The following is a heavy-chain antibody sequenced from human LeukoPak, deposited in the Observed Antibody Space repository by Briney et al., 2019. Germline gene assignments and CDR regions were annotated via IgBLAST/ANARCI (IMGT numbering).Heavy chain of an antibody. D-gene: IGHD3-9*01. CDR1: GFIFRNYA. CDR2: ISSSGNHT. J-gene: IGHJ4*02. Sequence: GGSLRLSCAASGFIFRNYAMSWVRQAPGKGLEWVSYISSSGNHTNYADSVKGRFTTSKDNSRNSLFLQMNSLRAEDTAMYYCARFQYDILTGYYPNYFDYWGQGTLVTVSS. CDR3: ARFQYDILTGYYPNYFDY. V-gene: IGHV3-11*06.